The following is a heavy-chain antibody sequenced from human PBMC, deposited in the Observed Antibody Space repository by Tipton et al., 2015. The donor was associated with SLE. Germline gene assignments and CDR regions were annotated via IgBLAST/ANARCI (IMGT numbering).Heavy chain of an antibody. CDR3: ARVGAGDRGYDSSFDY. V-gene: IGHV4-39*07. Sequence: TLSLTCTVSGGSISSSSYYWGWIRQPPGKGLEWIGSIYYSGSTYYNPSLKSRVTISVATSKNQFSLNLSSVTAADTAVYYCARVGAGDRGYDSSFDYWGQGTLVTVSS. CDR2: IYYSGST. J-gene: IGHJ4*02. CDR1: GGSISSSSYY. D-gene: IGHD5-12*01.